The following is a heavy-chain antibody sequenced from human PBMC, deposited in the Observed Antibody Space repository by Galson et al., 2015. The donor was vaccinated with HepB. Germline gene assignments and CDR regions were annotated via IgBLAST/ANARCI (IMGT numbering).Heavy chain of an antibody. CDR3: VRVKHYDSSGYLF. CDR1: GFTFSNYN. J-gene: IGHJ4*02. D-gene: IGHD3-22*01. V-gene: IGHV3-21*01. Sequence: SLRLSCAASGFTFSNYNMNWVRQAPGKGLEWVSSISSSSSHIYYADSLKGRFTISRDNAKNSLYLQMSRLRAEDTAVYYCVRVKHYDSSGYLFWGQRTLVTVSS. CDR2: ISSSSSHI.